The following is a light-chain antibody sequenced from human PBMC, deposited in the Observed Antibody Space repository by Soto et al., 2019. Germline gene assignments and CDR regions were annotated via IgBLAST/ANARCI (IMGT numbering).Light chain of an antibody. CDR2: NAS. J-gene: IGKJ1*01. V-gene: IGKV3-20*01. CDR1: QSVSNNF. CDR3: QQYGSSPRT. Sequence: EIVLTQSPDTLSLSPGERATLSCRTSQSVSNNFLAWYQQKPGQAPRLLIYNASNRATGIPDRFSGSGSGTDFPLTISRLEHEDFAVYYWQQYGSSPRTFGQGTKVEIK.